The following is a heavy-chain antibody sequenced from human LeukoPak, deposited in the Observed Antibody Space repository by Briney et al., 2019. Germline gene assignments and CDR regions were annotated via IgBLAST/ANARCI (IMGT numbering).Heavy chain of an antibody. CDR1: GFPFSVYA. CDR2: ISSDGGNK. Sequence: GRSLRLSCAASGFPFSVYAMHWVRQAPGKGLEWVAVISSDGGNKYFADSVKGRFTISRDNSKNTLYLQMNSLRAEDTAVYYCARGPPGFKIWGQGTLVTVSS. J-gene: IGHJ4*02. V-gene: IGHV3-30*04. CDR3: ARGPPGFKI.